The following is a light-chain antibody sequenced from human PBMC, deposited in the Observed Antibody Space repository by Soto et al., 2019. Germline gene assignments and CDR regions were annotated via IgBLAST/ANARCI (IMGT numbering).Light chain of an antibody. CDR2: DAS. CDR1: QSTSSG. CDR3: QQYNSSLLT. V-gene: IGKV1-5*01. Sequence: DIQRTQSPSTLSASVGDRVTITCRASQSTSSGLAWYQQKPGKAPKLLIYDASSLESGVPSRFSGSGSGTEFTLTISSLQPDDFATYYCQQYNSSLLTFGGGTKVEIK. J-gene: IGKJ4*01.